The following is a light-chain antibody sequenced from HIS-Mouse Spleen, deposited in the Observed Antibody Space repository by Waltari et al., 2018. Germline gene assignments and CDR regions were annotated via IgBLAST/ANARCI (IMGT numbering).Light chain of an antibody. Sequence: QTVVTQEPSFSVSPGGTVTLTCGLSFGSVSTSYYPSWYQQTPGQAPRTLIYSTHTRSSGVPDRFSGSILGNKAALTITGAQADDESDYYCVLYMGSGIWVFGGGTKLTVL. J-gene: IGLJ3*02. CDR2: STH. CDR1: FGSVSTSYY. CDR3: VLYMGSGIWV. V-gene: IGLV8-61*01.